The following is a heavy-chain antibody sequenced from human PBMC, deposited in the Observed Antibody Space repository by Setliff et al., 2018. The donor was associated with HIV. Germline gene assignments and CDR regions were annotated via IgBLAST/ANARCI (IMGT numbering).Heavy chain of an antibody. Sequence: SETLSLTCTVSGDPLNSSTYYWTWIRQRPGKGLEWIGYNYHGGRTNFNPSLKSRLTISLDTSKNQFSLRLNSVTAADTAVYYCARGKGFGAYYFIDVWGEGTTVTVSS. V-gene: IGHV4-31*02. CDR2: NYHGGRT. CDR1: GDPLNSSTYY. CDR3: ARGKGFGAYYFIDV. J-gene: IGHJ6*03. D-gene: IGHD3-10*01.